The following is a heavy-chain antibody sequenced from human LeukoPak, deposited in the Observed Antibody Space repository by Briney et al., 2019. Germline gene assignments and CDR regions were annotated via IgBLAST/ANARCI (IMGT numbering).Heavy chain of an antibody. V-gene: IGHV3-30*02. CDR3: AKDVNVGGDYFDY. Sequence: PGGSLRLSCAASGFTFRNYGMHWVRLAPGKGLEWVAFIRYDGSIKYYVDSVKGRFTVSRDNSKNTLYLQMNSLRAEDTAVYYCAKDVNVGGDYFDYWGRGTLVTVSS. J-gene: IGHJ4*02. CDR1: GFTFRNYG. D-gene: IGHD3-10*01. CDR2: IRYDGSIK.